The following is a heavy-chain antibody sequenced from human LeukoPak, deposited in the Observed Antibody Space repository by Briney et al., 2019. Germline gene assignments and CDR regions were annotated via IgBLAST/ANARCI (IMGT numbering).Heavy chain of an antibody. V-gene: IGHV3-23*01. Sequence: GGSLRLSCAASGFTFSSYAMHWVRQAPGKGLEWVSAISGSGGSTYYADSVKGRFTISRDNSKNSLYLQMNSLRAEDTAVYYCARDSSSWYLQNDYWGQGTLVTVSS. D-gene: IGHD6-13*01. CDR1: GFTFSSYA. CDR2: ISGSGGST. J-gene: IGHJ4*02. CDR3: ARDSSSWYLQNDY.